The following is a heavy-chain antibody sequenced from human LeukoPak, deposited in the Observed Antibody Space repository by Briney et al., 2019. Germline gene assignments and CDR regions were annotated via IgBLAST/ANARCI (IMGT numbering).Heavy chain of an antibody. CDR3: ARGTQTGTTDLGDY. D-gene: IGHD1-7*01. Sequence: GGSLRLSCAASGFRFSSYGMHWVRQAPGKGLEWVAVISDDGIKIYYGDSVKGRFTISRDNSKNTLYLQMGSLRAEDMAVYYCARGTQTGTTDLGDYWGQGTLVTVSS. CDR2: ISDDGIKI. V-gene: IGHV3-30*03. J-gene: IGHJ4*02. CDR1: GFRFSSYG.